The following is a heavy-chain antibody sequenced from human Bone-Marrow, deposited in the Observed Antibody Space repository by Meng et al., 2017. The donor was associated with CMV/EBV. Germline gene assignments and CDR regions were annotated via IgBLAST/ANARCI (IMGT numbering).Heavy chain of an antibody. V-gene: IGHV1-2*02. CDR1: GYTFTTYS. D-gene: IGHD2-2*01. CDR2: INPNSGGT. CDR3: ARDEGGFVVVPAAMRYYYGMDV. Sequence: ASVKVSCKASGYTFTTYSITWVRQAPGQGLEWMGWINPNSGGTNYAQKFQGRVTMTRDTSISTAYMELSRLRSDDTAVYYCARDEGGFVVVPAAMRYYYGMDVWGQGTTVTVSS. J-gene: IGHJ6*02.